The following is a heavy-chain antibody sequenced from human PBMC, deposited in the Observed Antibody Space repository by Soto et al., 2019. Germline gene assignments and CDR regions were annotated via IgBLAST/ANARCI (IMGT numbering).Heavy chain of an antibody. Sequence: XTLSLACTVSGGSLGSSCYYWGWIREYPGKGLEWIWNIYYSGNTFYNLSLKSRVTISVDTSKNQIYLHLSAVTSADTAIFYCASIAAPGTTHFDFWGQGTLGTVS. J-gene: IGHJ4*02. CDR1: GGSLGSSCYY. CDR3: ASIAAPGTTHFDF. D-gene: IGHD6-13*01. CDR2: IYYSGNT. V-gene: IGHV4-39*01.